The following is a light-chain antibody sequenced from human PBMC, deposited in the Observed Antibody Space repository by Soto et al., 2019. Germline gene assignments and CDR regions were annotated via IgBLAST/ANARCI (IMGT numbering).Light chain of an antibody. CDR2: PAS. V-gene: IGKV1-12*01. J-gene: IGKJ1*01. CDR3: QQGYNFPRA. Sequence: DIQMTQSPSSISASVGDRVTITCRASPPTSSWLAWYQQVPGQAPHLLIYPASTLQSGVPSRFSGSGSGTDFTLTIDSLQPEDFATYYCQQGYNFPRAFGQGTRVEI. CDR1: PPTSSW.